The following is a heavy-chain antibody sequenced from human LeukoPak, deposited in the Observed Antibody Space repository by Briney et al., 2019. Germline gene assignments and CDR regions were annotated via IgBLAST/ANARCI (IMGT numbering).Heavy chain of an antibody. CDR3: ARVGATTWY. J-gene: IGHJ4*02. CDR2: INSDGSST. D-gene: IGHD1-26*01. V-gene: IGHV3-74*01. Sequence: GGSLRLSCLASGFTFSSYWMHWVRQAPGKGLVWVSRINSDGSSTNYADSVKGRFTISRDNAKNTLYLQVNSLRAEDTAVYYCARVGATTWYWGQGTLVTVSS. CDR1: GFTFSSYW.